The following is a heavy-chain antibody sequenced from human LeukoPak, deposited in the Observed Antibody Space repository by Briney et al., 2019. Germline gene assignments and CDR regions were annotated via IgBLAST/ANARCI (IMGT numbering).Heavy chain of an antibody. CDR3: ARGGSMIFGVLND. Sequence: ASVKVSCKASGYTFTAYYIHWVRQAPGQGLEWMGWIDPNGGGTNYAQRFQGRVTMTRDTSISTAYMELSRLRSDDTAVDNSARGGSMIFGVLNDWGPGDRVTVSS. CDR2: IDPNGGGT. CDR1: GYTFTAYY. J-gene: IGHJ4*02. V-gene: IGHV1-2*02. D-gene: IGHD3/OR15-3a*01.